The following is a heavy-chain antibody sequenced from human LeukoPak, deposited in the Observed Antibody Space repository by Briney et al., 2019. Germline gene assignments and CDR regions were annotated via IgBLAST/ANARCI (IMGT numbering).Heavy chain of an antibody. V-gene: IGHV1-8*03. CDR3: ARRGRGVASGYDY. Sequence: ASVKVSCKASGYTFTSYDINWVRQATGQGLEWMGWMNPNSGNTGYAQKFQGRVTITRNTSISTAYMELRSLRSDDTAVYYCARRGRGVASGYDYWGQGTLVTVSS. CDR2: MNPNSGNT. CDR1: GYTFTSYD. D-gene: IGHD3-3*01. J-gene: IGHJ4*02.